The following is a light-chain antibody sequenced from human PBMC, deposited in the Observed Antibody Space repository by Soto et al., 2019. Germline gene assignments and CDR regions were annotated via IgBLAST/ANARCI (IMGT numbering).Light chain of an antibody. V-gene: IGKV3-11*01. CDR2: DAS. J-gene: IGKJ5*01. CDR1: QSVSSY. CDR3: QQRSNWPTIT. Sequence: EIVLTQSPATLSLSPGERANLSCRASQSVSSYLAWYQLKPGHAPRLLIYDASNRATGIPARFSGSGSGTDFTLTFSSLEPEDFAVYYCQQRSNWPTITFGQGTRLEIK.